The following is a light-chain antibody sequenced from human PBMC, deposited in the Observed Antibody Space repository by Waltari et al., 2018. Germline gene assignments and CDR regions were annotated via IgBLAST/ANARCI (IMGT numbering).Light chain of an antibody. CDR2: KAS. CDR1: QSISSW. V-gene: IGKV1-5*03. CDR3: QQYHTYWA. J-gene: IGKJ1*01. Sequence: DIQMTQSPSTLSASVGDRVTITCRASQSISSWLAWYQQKPRKAPKLLIYKASTLQSGIPSRFSGSGSGTDFTLTISSLHPDDFATYYCQQYHTYWAFGQGTKVEIK.